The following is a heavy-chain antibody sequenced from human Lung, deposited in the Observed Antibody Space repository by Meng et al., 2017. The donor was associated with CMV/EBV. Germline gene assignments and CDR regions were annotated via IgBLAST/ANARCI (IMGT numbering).Heavy chain of an antibody. CDR2: ISGGGGTT. D-gene: IGHD1-26*01. Sequence: ESLKISCAASGFTFSSYAMTWVRQAPGKGLEWVSVISGGGGTTDFADSVKGRFTISRDNSKNTLYLQMYSLRAEDTAVYYCAKEPTYQRYSGSYLDYWGQGXLVTVSS. J-gene: IGHJ4*02. CDR3: AKEPTYQRYSGSYLDY. CDR1: GFTFSSYA. V-gene: IGHV3-23*01.